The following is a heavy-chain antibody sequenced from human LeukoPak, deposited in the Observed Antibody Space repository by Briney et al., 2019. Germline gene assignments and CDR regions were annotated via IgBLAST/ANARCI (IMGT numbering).Heavy chain of an antibody. CDR3: AKGIYSSGWSYFDY. Sequence: GGSLRLSCASSGFTFSNSAMSWVPQAPGKGLEWVSTLSGSGITTYYADSVKGRFTISRDNSKNTLYLQMNSLRAEDTAVYYCAKGIYSSGWSYFDYWGHGTLVTVSS. CDR1: GFTFSNSA. CDR2: LSGSGITT. D-gene: IGHD6-19*01. J-gene: IGHJ4*01. V-gene: IGHV3-23*01.